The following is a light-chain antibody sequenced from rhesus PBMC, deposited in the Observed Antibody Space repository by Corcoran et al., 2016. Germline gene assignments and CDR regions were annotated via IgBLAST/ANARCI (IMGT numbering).Light chain of an antibody. CDR1: QGISNY. CDR3: QQHNSYPPS. CDR2: YEA. J-gene: IGKJ2*01. Sequence: DIQMTQSPSSLSASVGDTVTITCRASQGISNYLAWYQQKPGKGPKPLIYYEANLESGVPSRFSGRGSGTDFTLTISSLQPEDCATYYCQQHNSYPPSFGQGTKVEIK. V-gene: IGKV1S14*01.